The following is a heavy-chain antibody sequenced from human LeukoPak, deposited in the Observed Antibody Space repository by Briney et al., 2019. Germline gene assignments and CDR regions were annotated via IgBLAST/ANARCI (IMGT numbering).Heavy chain of an antibody. CDR1: GGSISSGGYS. Sequence: SETLSLTCAVSGGSISSGGYSWSWLRQPPGKGLEWIRYIYHSGSTYYNPSLKSRVTISVDRSKNQFSLKLSSVTAADTAVYYCASTPFGLVLKRQYYFDYWGQGTLVTVSS. J-gene: IGHJ4*02. V-gene: IGHV4-30-2*01. D-gene: IGHD3-10*01. CDR2: IYHSGST. CDR3: ASTPFGLVLKRQYYFDY.